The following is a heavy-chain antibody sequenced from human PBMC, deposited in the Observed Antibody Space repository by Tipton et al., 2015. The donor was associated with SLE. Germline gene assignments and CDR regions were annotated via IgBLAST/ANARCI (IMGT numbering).Heavy chain of an antibody. D-gene: IGHD5-24*01. CDR3: ATTNWVEMATSDAFDI. CDR2: IYYSGST. Sequence: LRLSCTVSGGSISSYYWSWIRQPPGKGLEWIGYIYYSGSTNYNPSLKSRVTISVDTSKNQFSLKLSSVTAADTAVYYCATTNWVEMATSDAFDIWGQGTMVTVSS. CDR1: GGSISSYY. J-gene: IGHJ3*02. V-gene: IGHV4-59*01.